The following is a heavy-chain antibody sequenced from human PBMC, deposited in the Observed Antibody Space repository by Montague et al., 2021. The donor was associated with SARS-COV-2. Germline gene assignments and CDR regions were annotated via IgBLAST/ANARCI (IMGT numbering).Heavy chain of an antibody. CDR1: GGSFSRYF. Sequence: SETLSLTCDVYGGSFSRYFWSWIRQPPGGGPELIGHISPTGSTRHNPSLDSRVTISLDTSKSRLSLELTSVTVADTSIYFCVGAPNEYYFDYWGQGTPVSVSS. D-gene: IGHD3-16*01. CDR2: ISPTGST. V-gene: IGHV4-34*01. CDR3: VGAPNEYYFDY. J-gene: IGHJ4*02.